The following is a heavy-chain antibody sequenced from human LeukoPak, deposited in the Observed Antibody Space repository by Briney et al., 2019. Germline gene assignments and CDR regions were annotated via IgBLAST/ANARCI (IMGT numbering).Heavy chain of an antibody. V-gene: IGHV3-21*01. J-gene: IGHJ4*02. CDR2: ISSSSSYI. D-gene: IGHD3-10*01. CDR1: GFIFSSYS. CDR3: ARGGSLWFGEGGVDY. Sequence: GSLRLSCAASGFIFSSYSMNWVRQAPGKGLEWVSSISSSSSYIYYADSVKGRFTISRDNAKNSLYLQMNSLRAEDTAVYYCARGGSLWFGEGGVDYWGQGTLVTVSS.